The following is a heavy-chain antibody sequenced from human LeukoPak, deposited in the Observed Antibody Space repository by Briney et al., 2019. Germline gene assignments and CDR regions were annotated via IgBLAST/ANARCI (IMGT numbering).Heavy chain of an antibody. V-gene: IGHV1-69*13. D-gene: IGHD6-19*01. CDR1: GGTFSSYA. J-gene: IGHJ5*02. Sequence: SVKVSCKASGGTFSSYAISWVRQAPGQGLEWMGGIIPIFGTANYAQKFQGRVTITADESTSTAYMELSSLRSEDTAVYYCARGSIAVAGTIVNWFDPWGQGTLVTVSS. CDR3: ARGSIAVAGTIVNWFDP. CDR2: IIPIFGTA.